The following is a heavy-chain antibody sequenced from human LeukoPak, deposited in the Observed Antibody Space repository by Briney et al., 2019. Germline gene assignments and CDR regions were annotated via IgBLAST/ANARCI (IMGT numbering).Heavy chain of an antibody. CDR2: IYYSGST. D-gene: IGHD3-3*01. CDR3: ASLMKYDFWGGYSRGGYFDY. CDR1: GGSISSGDYY. J-gene: IGHJ4*02. Sequence: SSETLSLTCTVAGGSISSGDYYWSWIRQPPGKGLEWIGYIYYSGSTYYNPSLKSRVTISVDTSKTQFSLKLSSVTAADTAVYYCASLMKYDFWGGYSRGGYFDYWGQGTLVTVSS. V-gene: IGHV4-30-4*01.